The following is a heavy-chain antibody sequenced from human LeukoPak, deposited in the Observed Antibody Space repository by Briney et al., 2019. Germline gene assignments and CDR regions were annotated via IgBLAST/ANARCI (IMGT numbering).Heavy chain of an antibody. V-gene: IGHV1-3*01. CDR2: INVGNGDT. Sequence: ASVKVSCKASGHTFINYAIHWVRQGPGQRLEWIGWINVGNGDTKYSQRFQGRVTITRDTSASTAYMELSRLRSEDTAVYYCATSEEGRWGQGTLVTVSS. D-gene: IGHD2-15*01. J-gene: IGHJ4*02. CDR1: GHTFINYA. CDR3: ATSEEGR.